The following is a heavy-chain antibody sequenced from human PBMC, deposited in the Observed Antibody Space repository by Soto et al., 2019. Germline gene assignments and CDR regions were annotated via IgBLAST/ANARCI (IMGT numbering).Heavy chain of an antibody. CDR1: GYTFTSYY. CDR3: ASGVWSVSDY. V-gene: IGHV1-46*01. J-gene: IGHJ4*02. CDR2: INPSGGST. D-gene: IGHD3-3*01. Sequence: QVQLVQSGAEVKKPGASVKVSCKASGYTFTSYYMHWVRQAPGQGLEWMGIINPSGGSTSYAQKFQGIVTLTRNTSTCTVHMELSSLSSEDTAVYYRASGVWSVSDYWGQGTLVTVSS.